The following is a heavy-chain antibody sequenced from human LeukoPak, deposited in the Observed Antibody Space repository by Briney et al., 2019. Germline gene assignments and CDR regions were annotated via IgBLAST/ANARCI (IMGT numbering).Heavy chain of an antibody. Sequence: TGGSLRLSCAASGFTFSSYAMSWVRQAPGKGLEWVSAISGSGGSTYYADSVKGRFTISRDNSKNTLYLQMNSLRAEDTAVYYCAKDRNYYDSSGNFDYWGQGTLVTVSS. CDR1: GFTFSSYA. D-gene: IGHD3-22*01. CDR2: ISGSGGST. J-gene: IGHJ4*02. V-gene: IGHV3-23*01. CDR3: AKDRNYYDSSGNFDY.